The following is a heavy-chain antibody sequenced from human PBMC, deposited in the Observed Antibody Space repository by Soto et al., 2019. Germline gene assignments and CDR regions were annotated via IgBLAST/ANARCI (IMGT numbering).Heavy chain of an antibody. CDR1: GGSISSSSYY. CDR2: IYYSGST. J-gene: IGHJ6*02. V-gene: IGHV4-39*01. D-gene: IGHD6-13*01. CDR3: AAGTVYYGMDV. Sequence: KASETLSLTCTVSGGSISSSSYYWGWIRQPPGKGLEWIGSIYYSGSTYYNPSLKSRVTISVDTSKNQFSLKLSSVTAADTAVYYCAAGTVYYGMDVWGQGTTVTVSS.